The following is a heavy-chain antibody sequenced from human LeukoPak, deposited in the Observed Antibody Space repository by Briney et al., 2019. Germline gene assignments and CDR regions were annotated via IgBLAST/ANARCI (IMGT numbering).Heavy chain of an antibody. D-gene: IGHD3-3*01. CDR2: ISNDGSRK. CDR1: GFTFSRHG. J-gene: IGHJ4*02. CDR3: VRDRAWNYFDY. Sequence: GRSLRLSCASSGFTFSRHGMHWVRQAPGKGLEWVAIISNDGSRKYYAHSVEGRFTISRDNSKNTLYLQMDSLRAEDTAVYYCVRDRAWNYFDYWGQGTLVTVSS. V-gene: IGHV3-30*03.